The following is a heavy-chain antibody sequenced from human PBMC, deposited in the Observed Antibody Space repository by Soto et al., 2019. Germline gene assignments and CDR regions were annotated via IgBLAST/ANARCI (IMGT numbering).Heavy chain of an antibody. Sequence: PGESLKISCKGSGYSFTSYWISWVRQMPGKGLEWMGRIDPSDSYTNYSPSFQGHVTISADKSISTAYLQWSSLKAPDTAMYYCARQGYYYYDSSGYYKNYYYYGMDVWGQGTTVTVSS. J-gene: IGHJ6*02. CDR1: GYSFTSYW. V-gene: IGHV5-10-1*01. CDR3: ARQGYYYYDSSGYYKNYYYYGMDV. D-gene: IGHD3-22*01. CDR2: IDPSDSYT.